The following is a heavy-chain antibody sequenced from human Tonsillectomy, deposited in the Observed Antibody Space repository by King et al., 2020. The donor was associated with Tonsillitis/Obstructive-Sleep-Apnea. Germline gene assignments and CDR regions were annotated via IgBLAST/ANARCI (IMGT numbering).Heavy chain of an antibody. D-gene: IGHD4-11*01. J-gene: IGHJ4*02. CDR2: ARSRAYDGTA. CDR3: TRDALGSNYDWK. Sequence: EVQVVESGGGLVKPGRSLRLSCTASGFNFADYDMSWFRQAPGKGLEWLGLARSRAYDGTAEYAASVNGRFTISRDDSKSVAYLEMNSLTTEDTAVYYCTRDALGSNYDWKWGQGTLVTVSS. CDR1: GFNFADYD. V-gene: IGHV3-49*05.